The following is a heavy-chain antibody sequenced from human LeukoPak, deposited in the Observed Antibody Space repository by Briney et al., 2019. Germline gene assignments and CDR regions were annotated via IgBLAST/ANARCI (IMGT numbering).Heavy chain of an antibody. D-gene: IGHD3-10*01. Sequence: GGSLRLSCAASGFTFTNYAMSWVRQAPGKGLEWVSAISSSGSDTYYADPVKGRFTVSRDNFKNTLYLQMNSLRAEDTAMYYCAKGSSAGRPYYFDYWGQGTLVTVSS. J-gene: IGHJ4*02. CDR2: ISSSGSDT. CDR3: AKGSSAGRPYYFDY. CDR1: GFTFTNYA. V-gene: IGHV3-23*01.